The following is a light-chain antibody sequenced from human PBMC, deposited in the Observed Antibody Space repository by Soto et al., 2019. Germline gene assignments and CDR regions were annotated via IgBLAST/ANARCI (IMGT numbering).Light chain of an antibody. Sequence: QSALTQPASVSGSPGQSITISCTGTSSDVGGYTYVSWYQQHPGKAPKLMIYDVINRPSGVSNRFSGSKSGNTASLTISGLQAEDEADYYCCSYTTSHTRVFGGGTKVTVL. CDR1: SSDVGGYTY. V-gene: IGLV2-14*03. CDR3: CSYTTSHTRV. CDR2: DVI. J-gene: IGLJ2*01.